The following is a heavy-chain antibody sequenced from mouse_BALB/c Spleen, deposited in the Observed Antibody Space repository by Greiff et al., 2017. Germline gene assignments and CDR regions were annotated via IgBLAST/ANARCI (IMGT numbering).Heavy chain of an antibody. CDR3: ARDSGSSYYAMDY. CDR1: GFTFTDYY. V-gene: IGHV7-3*02. D-gene: IGHD1-1*01. J-gene: IGHJ4*01. Sequence: EVKLMESGGGLVQPGGSLRLSCATSGFTFTDYYMSWVRQPPGKALEWLGFIRNKANGYTTEYSASVKGRFTISRDNSQSILYLQMNTLRAEDSATDYCARDSGSSYYAMDYWGQGTSVTVSS. CDR2: IRNKANGYTT.